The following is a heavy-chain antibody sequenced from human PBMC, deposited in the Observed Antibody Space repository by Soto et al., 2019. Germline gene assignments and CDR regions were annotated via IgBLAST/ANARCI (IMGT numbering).Heavy chain of an antibody. CDR3: ARLLEPAASLWSYYSYMDV. J-gene: IGHJ6*03. CDR1: GGSISSYY. D-gene: IGHD2-2*01. V-gene: IGHV4-59*08. Sequence: TLSLTCTVSGGSISSYYWSWIRQPPGKGLEWIGYIYYSGSTNYNPSLKSRVTISVDTSKNQFSLKLSSVTAADTAVYYCARLLEPAASLWSYYSYMDVWGKGTTVPVSS. CDR2: IYYSGST.